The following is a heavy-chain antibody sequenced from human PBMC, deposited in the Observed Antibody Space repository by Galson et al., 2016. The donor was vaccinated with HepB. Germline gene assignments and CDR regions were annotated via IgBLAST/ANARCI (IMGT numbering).Heavy chain of an antibody. CDR3: ARGNNFWSGYYVDY. Sequence: ETLSLTCIVSGGSVSSGFYYWSWIWQPPGKGLEWVGCIYYSGSTNYNTSLQSRVSISLDTSKNQFSLKLSSVTAADTAVYYCARGNNFWSGYYVDYWGQGTLVTVSS. CDR2: IYYSGST. CDR1: GGSVSSGFYY. D-gene: IGHD3-3*01. V-gene: IGHV4-61*01. J-gene: IGHJ4*02.